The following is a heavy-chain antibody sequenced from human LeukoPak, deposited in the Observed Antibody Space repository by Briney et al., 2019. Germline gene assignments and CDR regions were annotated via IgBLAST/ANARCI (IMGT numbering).Heavy chain of an antibody. CDR2: IYYSGST. CDR1: GVSISSYY. CDR3: ARSLFHDTTRGHAFDI. Sequence: SETLSLTCTVSGVSISSYYWSWIRQPPWKGLEGIAYIYYSGSTNYNPSLKSRVTISVDTSKNQFSLKLSSATAADTAVYYCARSLFHDTTRGHAFDIWGQGTMVTVSS. V-gene: IGHV4-59*12. D-gene: IGHD4-17*01. J-gene: IGHJ3*02.